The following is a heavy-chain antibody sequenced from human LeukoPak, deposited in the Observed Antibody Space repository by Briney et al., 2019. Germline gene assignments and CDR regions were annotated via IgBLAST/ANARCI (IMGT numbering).Heavy chain of an antibody. J-gene: IGHJ4*02. CDR3: ARGKGSY. CDR1: GFTFRTYW. V-gene: IGHV3-7*01. Sequence: GGSLRLSCAASGFTFRTYWMSWVRQAPGKGLEWVATIKEGGSEEYYVDSVKGRFTISRVNAKNSLHLQMNSLRAEDTALYYCARGKGSYWGQGTPVIVSS. CDR2: IKEGGSEE.